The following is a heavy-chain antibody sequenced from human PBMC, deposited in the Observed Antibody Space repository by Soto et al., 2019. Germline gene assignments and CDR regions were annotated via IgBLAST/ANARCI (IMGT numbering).Heavy chain of an antibody. D-gene: IGHD2-21*02. Sequence: PSETLSLTCTVSGGSISGYYWSWIRQPPGKGLEWIGYMYNTGSTVYNPSFKSRVTISVDTSKNQFSLKLNSVTAADTAVYYCARDLWGYCGTDCYPLHVWGQGTTVTAP. CDR1: GGSISGYY. CDR2: MYNTGST. J-gene: IGHJ6*02. V-gene: IGHV4-59*01. CDR3: ARDLWGYCGTDCYPLHV.